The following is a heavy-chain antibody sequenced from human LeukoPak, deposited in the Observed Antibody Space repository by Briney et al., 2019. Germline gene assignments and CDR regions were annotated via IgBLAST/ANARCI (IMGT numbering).Heavy chain of an antibody. Sequence: SGPTLVNPTQTLTLTCTFSGFSLSTTGVGVGWIRQPPGKALEWLALIYWDDDKRSSPSLKSRLTITQDTSRNQVVLTMTNMDPVDTATYYCAHRRDSRSGWPFDYWGQGTLVTVSS. CDR3: AHRRDSRSGWPFDY. CDR1: GFSLSTTGVG. D-gene: IGHD6-19*01. V-gene: IGHV2-5*02. CDR2: IYWDDDK. J-gene: IGHJ4*02.